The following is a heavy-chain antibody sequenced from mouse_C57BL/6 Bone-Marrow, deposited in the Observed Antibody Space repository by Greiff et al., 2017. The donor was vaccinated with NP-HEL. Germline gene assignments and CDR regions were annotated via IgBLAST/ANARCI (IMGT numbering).Heavy chain of an antibody. Sequence: QVQLQQPGAELVKPGASVKMSCKASGYTFTSYWITWVKQRPGQGLEWIGDIYPGSGSTNYNEKFKSKATLTVDPSSSTAYMQLTSLTSEDSAVYYCARGPLLPYYAMDYWGQGTAVTVSS. CDR1: GYTFTSYW. J-gene: IGHJ4*01. CDR2: IYPGSGST. V-gene: IGHV1-55*01. D-gene: IGHD6-1*01. CDR3: ARGPLLPYYAMDY.